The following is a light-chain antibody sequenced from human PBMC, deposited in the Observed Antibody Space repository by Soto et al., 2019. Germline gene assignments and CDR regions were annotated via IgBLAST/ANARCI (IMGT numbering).Light chain of an antibody. J-gene: IGKJ2*01. Sequence: DVQMTPSPSTLSASIGDTVIITCRASQSINSWLAWYQQKPGKAPKLLIHKASTLESGVPSRCSGSESGTEFTLTISSLQPDDFATFYCQQYDRFPYTFGQGTKLEIK. CDR2: KAS. CDR1: QSINSW. V-gene: IGKV1-5*03. CDR3: QQYDRFPYT.